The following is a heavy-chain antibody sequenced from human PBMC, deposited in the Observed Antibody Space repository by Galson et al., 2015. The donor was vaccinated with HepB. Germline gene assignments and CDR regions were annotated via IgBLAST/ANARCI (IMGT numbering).Heavy chain of an antibody. CDR1: GFTFSSYW. CDR2: IKQDGSEK. J-gene: IGHJ6*02. D-gene: IGHD6-19*01. CDR3: ARESGSGWLYYYYYYGMDV. V-gene: IGHV3-7*03. Sequence: SLRLSCAASGFTFSSYWMSWVRQAPGKGLEWVANIKQDGSEKYYVDSVKGRFTISRDNAKNSLYLQMNSLRAEDTAVYYCARESGSGWLYYYYYYGMDVWGQGTTVTVSS.